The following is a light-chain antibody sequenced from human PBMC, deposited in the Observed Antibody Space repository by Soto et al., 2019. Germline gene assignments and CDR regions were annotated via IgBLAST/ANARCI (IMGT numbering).Light chain of an antibody. J-gene: IGKJ4*01. CDR2: GAS. CDR3: QHANNFPRT. V-gene: IGKV1-12*01. Sequence: DLQMTQSPSSVSASVGDRVTITCRASQGIKTWLAWYQQKPGKAPKLLIYGASSLQSGVPSRFSGSGSGTDFTLTINSLQPEDFATYYCQHANNFPRTFGGGTKVEIK. CDR1: QGIKTW.